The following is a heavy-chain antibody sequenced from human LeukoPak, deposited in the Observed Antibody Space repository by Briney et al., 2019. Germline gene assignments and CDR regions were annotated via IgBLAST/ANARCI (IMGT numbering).Heavy chain of an antibody. D-gene: IGHD2-15*01. V-gene: IGHV1-69*13. Sequence: SVKVSCKASGGTFSSYAISWVRQAPGQGLEWMGGIIPIFGTANYAQKFQGRVTITADESTSTAYMELSSLRSEDTAVYYCASFTVYCSGGSCYPQDYYCYGMDVWGKGTTVTVSS. J-gene: IGHJ6*04. CDR1: GGTFSSYA. CDR3: ASFTVYCSGGSCYPQDYYCYGMDV. CDR2: IIPIFGTA.